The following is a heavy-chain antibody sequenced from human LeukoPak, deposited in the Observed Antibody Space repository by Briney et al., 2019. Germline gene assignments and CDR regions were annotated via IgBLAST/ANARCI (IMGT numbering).Heavy chain of an antibody. CDR3: ARACYGSGPYYYYMDV. J-gene: IGHJ6*03. D-gene: IGHD3-10*01. CDR2: INHSGST. CDR1: GGSFSGYY. V-gene: IGHV4-34*01. Sequence: SETLSLTCAVYGGSFSGYYWSWIRQPPGKGLEWVGEINHSGSTNYNPSLKSRVTISVDTSKNQFSLKLSSVTAADTAVYYCARACYGSGPYYYYMDVWGKGTTVTVSS.